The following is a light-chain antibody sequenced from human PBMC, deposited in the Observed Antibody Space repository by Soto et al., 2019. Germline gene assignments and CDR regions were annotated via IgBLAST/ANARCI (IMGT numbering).Light chain of an antibody. CDR2: GAS. J-gene: IGKJ5*01. CDR3: QHYNGWPPLIT. Sequence: EIVMPQSPATLSVSPGERATLSCRASQSVSSNLAWYQQKPGQAPRLLICGASARATGIPARFSGSGSGTEFTLTISSLQSEDFAVYYCQHYNGWPPLITFGQGTRLEIK. V-gene: IGKV3-15*01. CDR1: QSVSSN.